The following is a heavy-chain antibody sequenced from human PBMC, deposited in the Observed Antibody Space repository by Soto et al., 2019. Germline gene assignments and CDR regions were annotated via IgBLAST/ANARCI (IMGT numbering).Heavy chain of an antibody. D-gene: IGHD1-7*01. CDR1: GGSISSGGYY. CDR2: IYYSGST. J-gene: IGHJ4*02. Sequence: SETLSLTCTVSGGSISSGGYYWSWIRQHPGKGLEWIGYIYYSGSTYYNPSLKSRVTISVDTSKNQFSLKLSSVTAADTAVYYCARVNWNYKRTVDYWGQGTLVTVPQ. V-gene: IGHV4-31*03. CDR3: ARVNWNYKRTVDY.